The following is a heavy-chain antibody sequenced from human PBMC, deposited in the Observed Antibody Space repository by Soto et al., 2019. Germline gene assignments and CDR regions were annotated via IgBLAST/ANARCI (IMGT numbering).Heavy chain of an antibody. J-gene: IGHJ4*02. CDR2: MNPSSGST. CDR1: GYTFTNYY. Sequence: QVQLVQSGAEVKKPGASVKVSCKASGYTFTNYYIPWVRQAPGQGLEWMGIMNPSSGSTNYAQKIQVRVALTFDTSTTTVYMELSGRRSEDVAVLYRAGDVAAGEHWGPGRGVTVSS. V-gene: IGHV1-46*01. D-gene: IGHD6-13*01. CDR3: AGDVAAGEH.